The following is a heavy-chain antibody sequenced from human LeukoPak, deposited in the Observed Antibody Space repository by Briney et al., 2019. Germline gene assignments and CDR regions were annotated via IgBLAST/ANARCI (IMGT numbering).Heavy chain of an antibody. D-gene: IGHD5-24*01. CDR2: ITGGGGST. J-gene: IGHJ3*02. V-gene: IGHV3-23*01. CDR1: GFTFSSYA. Sequence: GGSLRLSCAASGFTFSSYAMSWVRQAPGKGLEWVSAITGGGGSTYYAASVKGRFTISRDNSKNTLYLQMNSLRAEDTAVYYCARPGSSEGNKRRDGYNLTPSRAFDIWGQGTMVTVSS. CDR3: ARPGSSEGNKRRDGYNLTPSRAFDI.